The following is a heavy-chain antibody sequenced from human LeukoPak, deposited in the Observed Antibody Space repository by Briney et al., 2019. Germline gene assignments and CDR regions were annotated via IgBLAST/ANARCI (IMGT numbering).Heavy chain of an antibody. CDR3: VRAIGGPSGSYYNY. J-gene: IGHJ4*02. Sequence: PGGSLRLSCVASGFSFETYDMHWVRQIIGKGLEWVSAVGAVGDTYYLGSVKDRFTISRENAKNSLYLQMNSLRAEDTAVYYCVRAIGGPSGSYYNYWGQGTLVTVSS. CDR2: VGAVGDT. CDR1: GFSFETYD. V-gene: IGHV3-13*01. D-gene: IGHD1-26*01.